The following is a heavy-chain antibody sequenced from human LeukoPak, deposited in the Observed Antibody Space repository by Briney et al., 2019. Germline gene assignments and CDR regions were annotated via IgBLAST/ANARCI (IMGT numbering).Heavy chain of an antibody. V-gene: IGHV1-2*02. J-gene: IGHJ4*02. D-gene: IGHD3-10*01. Sequence: ASVKVSCKASGYTFTGYYMHWVRQAPGQGLEWMGWINPNSGGTNYAQKFQGRVTMTRDTSISTAYMELSRLRSDDTSVYYCARDAPRPFGEIVYWGQGTLVTVSS. CDR3: ARDAPRPFGEIVY. CDR1: GYTFTGYY. CDR2: INPNSGGT.